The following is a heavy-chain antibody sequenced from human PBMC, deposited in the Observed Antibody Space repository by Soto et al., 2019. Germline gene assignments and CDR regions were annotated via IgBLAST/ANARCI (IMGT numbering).Heavy chain of an antibody. CDR2: VIPIFGTP. Sequence: QVQLVQSGAEVKKPGSSVKVSCKSSGGTFGSYAISWVRQAPGQGLEWMGGVIPIFGTPHYAQKFHGRVTITADIATSRAYLELSSLKSADKAVYYCAKIRWTISLQEEDAIWGQGTLVTVSS. V-gene: IGHV1-69*06. CDR3: AKIRWTISLQEEDAI. D-gene: IGHD2-15*01. CDR1: GGTFGSYA. J-gene: IGHJ4*02.